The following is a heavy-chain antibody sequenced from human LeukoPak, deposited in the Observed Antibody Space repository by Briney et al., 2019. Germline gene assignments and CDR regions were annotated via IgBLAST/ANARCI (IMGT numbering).Heavy chain of an antibody. CDR1: GGSITSGTYF. V-gene: IGHV4-61*02. CDR3: ARGYCSSSICYADYYYYYMDV. CDR2: IYTSGST. Sequence: SETLSLTCTVSGGSITSGTYFWSWIRQPAGKGLEWIGRIYTSGSTNYNPSLKSRVTISVDTSKNQFSLKLSSVSAADTAVYYCARGYCSSSICYADYYYYYMDVWGKGTTVTVSS. D-gene: IGHD2-2*01. J-gene: IGHJ6*03.